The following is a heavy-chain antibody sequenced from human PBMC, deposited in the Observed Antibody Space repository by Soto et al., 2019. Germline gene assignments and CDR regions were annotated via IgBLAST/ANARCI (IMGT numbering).Heavy chain of an antibody. CDR1: GFTFSSYG. CDR3: AKDRPVVVVTATFDY. V-gene: IGHV3-30*18. Sequence: AASGFTFSSYGMHWVRQAPGKGLEWVAVISYDGSNKYYADSVKGRFTISRDNSKNTLYLQMNSLRAEDTAVYYCAKDRPVVVVTATFDYWGQGTLVTVSS. CDR2: ISYDGSNK. J-gene: IGHJ4*02. D-gene: IGHD2-21*02.